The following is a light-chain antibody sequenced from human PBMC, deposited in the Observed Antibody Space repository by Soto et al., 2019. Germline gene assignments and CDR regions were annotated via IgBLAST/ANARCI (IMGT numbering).Light chain of an antibody. CDR3: HQRNK. V-gene: IGKV3-11*01. J-gene: IGKJ5*01. CDR1: QFLSSY. CDR2: DTS. Sequence: EVVLTQSPATLSLAPGERATLSCRASQFLSSYLAWYQQKPGQPPRLLIYDTSNRATGIPARFSGSRSGTDFTLTIISLEPDDFGVYFCHQRNKFGQGTRLEIK.